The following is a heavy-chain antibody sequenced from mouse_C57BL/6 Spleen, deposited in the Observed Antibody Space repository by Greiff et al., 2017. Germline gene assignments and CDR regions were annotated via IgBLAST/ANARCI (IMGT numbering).Heavy chain of an antibody. V-gene: IGHV1-39*01. CDR2: INPNDGTT. CDR1: SYSFTDYN. Sequence: LVEPGASVKISCKASSYSFTDYNMNWVKQSNGKSLEWIGVINPNDGTTSYNQKFKGKATLTVDQSSSTAYMQLNSLTSEDSAVYYCIYYGSYGGFAYWGQGTLVTVSA. CDR3: IYYGSYGGFAY. J-gene: IGHJ3*01. D-gene: IGHD2-1*01.